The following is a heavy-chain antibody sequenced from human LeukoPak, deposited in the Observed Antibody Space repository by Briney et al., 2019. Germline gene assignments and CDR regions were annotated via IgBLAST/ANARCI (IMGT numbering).Heavy chain of an antibody. Sequence: SETLSLTCAVYGGSFSGYYWSWIRQPPGKGLEWIGEINHSGSTNYNPSLKSRVTISVDTPKNQFSLRLSSVTAADTAVYYCARGGFYCGGDCYVDYWGQGTLVTVSS. J-gene: IGHJ4*02. CDR2: INHSGST. CDR3: ARGGFYCGGDCYVDY. D-gene: IGHD2-21*02. V-gene: IGHV4-34*01. CDR1: GGSFSGYY.